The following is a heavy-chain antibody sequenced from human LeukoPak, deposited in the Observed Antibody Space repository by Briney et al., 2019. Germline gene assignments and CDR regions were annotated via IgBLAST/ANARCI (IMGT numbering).Heavy chain of an antibody. CDR1: GGSISNGGYY. Sequence: PSETLSLTCTVSGGSISNGGYYWSWIRQHPGKGLEWIGYIYYSGSTYYNPSPNSRVTISVDTSENQFSLKLSSVTAADTAVYYCARVDGDYGDYYYYMDVWGKGTTVTVSS. CDR3: ARVDGDYGDYYYYMDV. V-gene: IGHV4-31*03. CDR2: IYYSGST. D-gene: IGHD4-17*01. J-gene: IGHJ6*03.